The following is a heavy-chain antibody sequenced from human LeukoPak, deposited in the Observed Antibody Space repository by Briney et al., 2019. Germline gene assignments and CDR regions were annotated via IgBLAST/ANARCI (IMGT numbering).Heavy chain of an antibody. CDR2: IIPIFGTA. CDR1: GGTFSSYA. D-gene: IGHD3-9*01. J-gene: IGHJ6*02. CDR3: ARGAVPTLLRYFDWSLYYYGMDV. V-gene: IGHV1-69*01. Sequence: SVKVSCKASGGTFSSYAISWVRQAPGQGLEWMGGIIPIFGTANYAQKFQGRVTITADESTSTAYMELSSLRSEDTAVYYCARGAVPTLLRYFDWSLYYYGMDVWGQGTAVTVSS.